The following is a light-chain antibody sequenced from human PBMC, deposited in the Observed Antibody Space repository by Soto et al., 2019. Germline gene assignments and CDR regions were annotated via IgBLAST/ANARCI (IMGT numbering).Light chain of an antibody. J-gene: IGKJ5*01. CDR1: QSISSW. CDR2: DAS. V-gene: IGKV1-5*01. CDR3: QLYKCHPIT. Sequence: IQVTQSPSTVSVNMRDSVTITCRASQSISSWLAWYQQKPGKAPKLLIYDASNLESGVPSRFSGSGSGTEFTLTIICLQPDDFAPYYSQLYKCHPITFCHGTRLDI.